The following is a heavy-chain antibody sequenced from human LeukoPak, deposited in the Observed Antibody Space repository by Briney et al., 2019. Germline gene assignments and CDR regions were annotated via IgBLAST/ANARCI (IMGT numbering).Heavy chain of an antibody. V-gene: IGHV3-9*01. Sequence: AGRSLRLSCAASGFTFDDYAMYWVRQAPGKGLEWVSGITWNSVTIGYADSVKGRFTISRDNAKNSLYLQMNSLRVEDTALYYCLRGVIIDHYYYYMDVWGKGTTVTISS. CDR2: ITWNSVTI. CDR3: LRGVIIDHYYYYMDV. CDR1: GFTFDDYA. D-gene: IGHD3-10*01. J-gene: IGHJ6*03.